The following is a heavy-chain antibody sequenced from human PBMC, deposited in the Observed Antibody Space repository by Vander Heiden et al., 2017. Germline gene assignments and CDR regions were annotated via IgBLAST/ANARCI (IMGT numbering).Heavy chain of an antibody. V-gene: IGHV4-59*01. CDR1: GGSISGYS. CDR3: ARGSGADWYFDL. CDR2: IYYSGST. J-gene: IGHJ2*01. Sequence: QVQLQESGPGLVKPSETLSLTCTVSGGSISGYSWSWIRQPPGKGLEWIGYIYYSGSTNYTPSLKSRVTISVDTSKNQFSLKLSSVTAADTAVYYCARGSGADWYFDLWGRGTLVTVSS. D-gene: IGHD1-26*01.